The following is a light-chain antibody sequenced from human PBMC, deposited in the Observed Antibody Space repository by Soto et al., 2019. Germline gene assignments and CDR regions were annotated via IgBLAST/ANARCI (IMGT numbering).Light chain of an antibody. CDR3: QQYNSYSLT. J-gene: IGKJ4*01. Sequence: DILMTQSPSTLSASVGDRVTITCRARQSISSWLAWYQQKPGKAPKVLIYDASKLESGVPSRFRGSGSGLEFTLTISSLQPYDFATYYCQQYNSYSLTFGGGTKVEIK. V-gene: IGKV1-5*01. CDR1: QSISSW. CDR2: DAS.